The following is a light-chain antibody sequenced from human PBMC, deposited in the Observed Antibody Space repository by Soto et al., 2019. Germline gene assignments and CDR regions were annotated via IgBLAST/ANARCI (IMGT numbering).Light chain of an antibody. CDR1: SSDVGAYNY. J-gene: IGLJ2*01. CDR3: CSCEGV. V-gene: IGLV2-11*01. Sequence: QSVLTQPRSVSGSPGQSVTISCTGTSSDVGAYNYVSWYQQHPGKAPKLMIYDVSKRPSGVSDRFSGSKSGNTASLTISGLEAEDESNYHSCSCEGVFGGGTKLTVL. CDR2: DVS.